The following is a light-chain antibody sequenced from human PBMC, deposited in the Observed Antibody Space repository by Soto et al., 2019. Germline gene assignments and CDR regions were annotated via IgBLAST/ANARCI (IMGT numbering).Light chain of an antibody. J-gene: IGKJ4*01. CDR1: QSISSY. CDR3: QQRSSWLT. Sequence: EIVLTQSPATLSLSPGDRATLSCRASQSISSYLAWYQQKPGQAPRLLIYDASNRATGIPARFSGSGSGTDFTLTISSLEAEDFAVYYRQQRSSWLTFGGGTKVEIK. V-gene: IGKV3-11*01. CDR2: DAS.